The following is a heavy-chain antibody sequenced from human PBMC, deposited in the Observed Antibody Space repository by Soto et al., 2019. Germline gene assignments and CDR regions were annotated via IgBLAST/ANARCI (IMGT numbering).Heavy chain of an antibody. CDR2: ISYDGSNK. CDR3: ARDDPVVGVFDY. J-gene: IGHJ4*02. Sequence: QVQLVESGGGVVQPGRSLRLSCAASGFTFSSYAMHWVGQAPGKGLEWVAVISYDGSNKYYADSVKGRFTISRDNSKNTLYLQMNSLRAEDTAVYYCARDDPVVGVFDYWGQGTLVTVSS. CDR1: GFTFSSYA. V-gene: IGHV3-30-3*01. D-gene: IGHD2-15*01.